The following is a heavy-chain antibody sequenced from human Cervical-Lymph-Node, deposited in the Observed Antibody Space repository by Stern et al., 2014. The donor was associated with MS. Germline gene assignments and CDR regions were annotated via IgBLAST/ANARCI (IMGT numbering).Heavy chain of an antibody. CDR2: IYYSGTT. D-gene: IGHD5-24*01. V-gene: IGHV4-59*01. J-gene: IGHJ4*02. CDR3: ARDRGGYNYWDY. Sequence: QVQLQESGPGLVTPSETLSLTCTVSGVSISSYYWSWIRQAPGKGLEYFGYIYYSGTTIYNPSLKSRVTISLDTSKTQFSLKLRSVTAADTAVYYCARDRGGYNYWDYWGQGTLVTVSS. CDR1: GVSISSYY.